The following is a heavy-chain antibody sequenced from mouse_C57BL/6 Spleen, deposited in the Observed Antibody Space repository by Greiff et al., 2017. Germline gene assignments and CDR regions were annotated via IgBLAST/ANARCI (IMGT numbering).Heavy chain of an antibody. CDR3: ARRGDAMDY. CDR1: GYTFTSYW. V-gene: IGHV1-55*01. J-gene: IGHJ4*01. Sequence: VQLQQSGAELVKPGASVKMSCKASGYTFTSYWITWVKQRPGQGLEWIGDIYPGSGSPNYNEKFKSKATLTVDTSSSTAYMQLSSLTSEDSAVYYCARRGDAMDYWGQGTSVTVSS. CDR2: IYPGSGSP.